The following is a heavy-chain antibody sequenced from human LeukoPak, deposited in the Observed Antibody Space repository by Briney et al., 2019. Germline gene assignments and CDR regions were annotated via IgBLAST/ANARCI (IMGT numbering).Heavy chain of an antibody. Sequence: SETLSLTCTVPAGSISNYYWSWIRQPAGKGLEWIGRIYSSGSTNCNPSLKSRVTISVDKSNNQFSLKLSSVTAADTAMYYCARGLVGTTGEQNWFDPWGQGTLVTVSS. CDR2: IYSSGST. V-gene: IGHV4-4*07. J-gene: IGHJ5*02. CDR1: AGSISNYY. D-gene: IGHD1-26*01. CDR3: ARGLVGTTGEQNWFDP.